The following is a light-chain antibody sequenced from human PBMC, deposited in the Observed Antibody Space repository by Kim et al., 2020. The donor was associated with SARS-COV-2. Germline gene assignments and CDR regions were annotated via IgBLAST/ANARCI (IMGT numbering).Light chain of an antibody. CDR1: NIGSKN. CDR3: QVWDSSTV. Sequence: SYELTQPLSVSVALGQTARITCGGNNIGSKNVHWYQQKPGQAPVLVIYRDSNRPSGIPERFSGSNSGNTATLTISRAQAGDEADYYCQVWDSSTVFGGGTQVTVL. CDR2: RDS. J-gene: IGLJ2*01. V-gene: IGLV3-9*01.